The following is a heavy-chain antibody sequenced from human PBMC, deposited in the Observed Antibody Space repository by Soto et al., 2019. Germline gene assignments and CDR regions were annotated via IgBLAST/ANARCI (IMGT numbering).Heavy chain of an antibody. CDR3: ARGHYYGSGSYTVRYYYGMDV. CDR1: GGSISSGGYS. J-gene: IGHJ6*02. D-gene: IGHD3-10*01. V-gene: IGHV4-30-2*01. CDR2: IYHSGST. Sequence: LSLTCAVSGGSISSGGYSWSWIRQPPGKGLEWIGYIYHSGSTYYNPSLKSRVTISVDRSKNQFSLKLSSVTAADTAVYYCARGHYYGSGSYTVRYYYGMDVWGQGTTVTVSS.